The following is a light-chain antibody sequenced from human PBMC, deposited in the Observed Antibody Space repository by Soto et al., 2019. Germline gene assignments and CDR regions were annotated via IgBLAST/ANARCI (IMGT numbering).Light chain of an antibody. CDR1: DTDIGGADY. Sequence: ALTQPASVSGSPGQSITVSCTGTDTDIGGADYVSWYQQHPGKAPKLIIYEVSHRPSGISSRFSGSKSGTTASLTISRLQTEDEAHYFCGSYTSAHTLEGIVFGGGTKVTVL. V-gene: IGLV2-14*01. J-gene: IGLJ2*01. CDR2: EVS. CDR3: GSYTSAHTLEGIV.